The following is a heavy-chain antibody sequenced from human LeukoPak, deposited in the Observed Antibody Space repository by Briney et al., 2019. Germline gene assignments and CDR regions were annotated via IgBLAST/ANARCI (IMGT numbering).Heavy chain of an antibody. CDR2: ISASNGGT. J-gene: IGHJ6*02. CDR3: ARDPLTSTWSPYYFTLDV. Sequence: VASVKVSCKASGYTFTSYGISWVRQAPGQGLEWMGWISASNGGTKYAQDLQGRVTMTTDTSTRTAYMELTRLTSDDTAVYYCARDPLTSTWSPYYFTLDVWGQGTTVSVS. V-gene: IGHV1-18*01. CDR1: GYTFTSYG. D-gene: IGHD6-13*01.